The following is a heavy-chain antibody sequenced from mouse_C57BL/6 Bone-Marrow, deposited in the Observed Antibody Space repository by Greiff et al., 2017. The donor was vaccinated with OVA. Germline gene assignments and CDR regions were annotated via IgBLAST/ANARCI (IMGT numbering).Heavy chain of an antibody. Sequence: QVQLQQPGAELVKPGASVKLSCKASGYTFTSYWMQWVKQRPGQGLEWIGEIDPSDSYTNYNQKFKGKATLTVDTSSSTAYMQLSSLTSEDSAVYYCAREGATMVTTPYYFDYWGQGTTLTVSS. CDR2: IDPSDSYT. CDR3: AREGATMVTTPYYFDY. J-gene: IGHJ2*01. CDR1: GYTFTSYW. D-gene: IGHD2-2*01. V-gene: IGHV1-50*01.